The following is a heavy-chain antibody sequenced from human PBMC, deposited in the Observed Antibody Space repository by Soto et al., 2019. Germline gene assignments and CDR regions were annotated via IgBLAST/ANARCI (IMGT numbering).Heavy chain of an antibody. CDR2: IYYSGST. V-gene: IGHV4-59*01. CDR1: GGSISSYY. D-gene: IGHD3-22*01. J-gene: IGHJ4*02. CDR3: ARDAPYYYDSSGYPT. Sequence: SETLSLTCTVSGGSISSYYWSWIRQPPGKGLEWIGYIYYSGSTNYNPSLKSRVTISVDTSKNQFSLKLSSVTAADTAVYYCARDAPYYYDSSGYPTWGQGTLVTVSS.